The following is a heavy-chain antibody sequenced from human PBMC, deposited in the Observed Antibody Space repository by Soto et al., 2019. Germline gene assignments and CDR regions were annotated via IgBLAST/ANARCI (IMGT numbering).Heavy chain of an antibody. J-gene: IGHJ4*02. CDR3: AIDVRRSNQFDH. Sequence: GASVKVSCKVSGYTLTELSIHWVRQAPGEGLEWMGGFDLENGETIYAQRFQGRVTMTEESSADTPYMELSSLRSEDTAVYYCAIDVRRSNQFDHRGQGTMVTVSS. CDR1: GYTLTELS. V-gene: IGHV1-24*01. D-gene: IGHD6-13*01. CDR2: FDLENGET.